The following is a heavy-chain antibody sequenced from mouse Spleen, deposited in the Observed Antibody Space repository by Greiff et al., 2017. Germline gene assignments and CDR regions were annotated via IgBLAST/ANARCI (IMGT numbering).Heavy chain of an antibody. J-gene: IGHJ4*01. D-gene: IGHD2-4*01. Sequence: QVQLKESGPELVKPGASVKISCKASGYAFSSSWMNWVKQRPGKGLEWIGRIYPGSGSTNYNEKFKSKATLTVDTSSSTAYMQLSSLTSEDSAVYYCARFDYGALYYAMDYWGQGTSVTVSS. CDR2: IYPGSGST. V-gene: IGHV1-82*01. CDR3: ARFDYGALYYAMDY. CDR1: GYAFSSSW.